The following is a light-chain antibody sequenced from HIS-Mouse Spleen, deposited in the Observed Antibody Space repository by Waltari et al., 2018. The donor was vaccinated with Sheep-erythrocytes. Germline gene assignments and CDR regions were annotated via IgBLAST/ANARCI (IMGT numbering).Light chain of an antibody. Sequence: QSVLTQPPSASGSPGQSVPISCTGTSSDVGGYNYVPWYQQHPGKAPNPMIYEVSKRPSGVPDRFSGSKSGNTASLTVSGLQAEDEADYYCSSYAGSNNWVFGGGTKLTVL. CDR3: SSYAGSNNWV. CDR2: EVS. V-gene: IGLV2-8*01. J-gene: IGLJ3*02. CDR1: SSDVGGYNY.